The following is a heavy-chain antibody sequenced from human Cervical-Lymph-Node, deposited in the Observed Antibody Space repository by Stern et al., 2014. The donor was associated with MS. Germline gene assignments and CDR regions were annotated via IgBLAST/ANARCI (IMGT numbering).Heavy chain of an antibody. V-gene: IGHV1-46*01. CDR2: INRSDDDT. CDR3: ALSAFDF. D-gene: IGHD5/OR15-5a*01. J-gene: IGHJ4*02. Sequence: MQLVESGAEVKKPGASVKVSCKASGFTFPNYYVHWVRQAPGQGLEWMGIINRSDDDTGYAQRFQGRLTVTRDTSSSTVYMELTSLRYDDTAVYYCALSAFDFWGQGTLVTVSS. CDR1: GFTFPNYY.